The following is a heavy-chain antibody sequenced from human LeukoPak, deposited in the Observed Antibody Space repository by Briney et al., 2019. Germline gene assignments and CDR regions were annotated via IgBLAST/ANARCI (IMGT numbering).Heavy chain of an antibody. Sequence: ASVKVSCKASGYTFTDYYIHWVRQAPGQGLEWVAWINPTSGGTNYAQKLQDRVTMTRDTSISTVYMELSRLTSDDTAVYYCAREFRTTTWSFDAFDLCGQGTMVTVSS. CDR3: AREFRTTTWSFDAFDL. D-gene: IGHD1/OR15-1a*01. CDR1: GYTFTDYY. CDR2: INPTSGGT. V-gene: IGHV1-2*02. J-gene: IGHJ3*01.